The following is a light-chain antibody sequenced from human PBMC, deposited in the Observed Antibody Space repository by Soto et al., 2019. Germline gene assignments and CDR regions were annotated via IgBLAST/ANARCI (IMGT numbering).Light chain of an antibody. V-gene: IGLV2-14*01. J-gene: IGLJ3*02. Sequence: QSALTQPASVSGSPGQSITISCTGTRSDVGGYNYVSWYLQHPGKAPKLVIYDVYSRPSGVSNRFSGSKSGNTASLTISGLQAEDEADYYCSSYTSSRTWVFGGGTKVTVL. CDR3: SSYTSSRTWV. CDR1: RSDVGGYNY. CDR2: DVY.